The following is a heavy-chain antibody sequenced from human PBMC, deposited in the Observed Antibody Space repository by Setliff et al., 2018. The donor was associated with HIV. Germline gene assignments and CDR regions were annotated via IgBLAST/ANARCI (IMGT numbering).Heavy chain of an antibody. Sequence: ASVKVSCKASGYTFTGYYLHWLRQAPGQGLERMGYIIPDSGDTKYSQKFQGRVTMTRDTSITTAYMELSRLRSDDTAVYYCARGIYDFWTGYADYWGPGTLVTVSS. J-gene: IGHJ4*02. CDR2: IIPDSGDT. CDR1: GYTFTGYY. D-gene: IGHD3-3*01. CDR3: ARGIYDFWTGYADY. V-gene: IGHV1-2*02.